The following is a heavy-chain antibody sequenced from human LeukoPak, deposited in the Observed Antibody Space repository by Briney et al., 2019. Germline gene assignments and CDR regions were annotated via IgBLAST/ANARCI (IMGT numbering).Heavy chain of an antibody. CDR1: GGSIHSYY. Sequence: SETLSLTCTVSGGSIHSYYWSWIRQPPGKGLEWIGYIYYSGSTNYNPSLKSRVTISVDTSKNQFSLKLSSVTAADTAVYYCARDLGGSGYDSAFDIWGQGTMVTVSS. V-gene: IGHV4-59*01. D-gene: IGHD5-12*01. J-gene: IGHJ3*02. CDR3: ARDLGGSGYDSAFDI. CDR2: IYYSGST.